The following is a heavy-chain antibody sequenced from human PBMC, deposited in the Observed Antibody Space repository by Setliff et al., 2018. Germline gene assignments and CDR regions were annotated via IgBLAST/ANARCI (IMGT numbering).Heavy chain of an antibody. CDR2: INPNGDRT. V-gene: IGHV1-46*01. CDR1: GFTFTTFY. CDR3: ARDGYPGTS. J-gene: IGHJ5*02. Sequence: VASVKVSCKTSGFTFTTFYIHWVRQAPGQGLEWMMMINPNGDRTTYAQKFQGRVTMTRDTSTSTAYMELSSLRVEDTAVYYCARDGYPGTSWGQGTLVTVSS. D-gene: IGHD2-2*03.